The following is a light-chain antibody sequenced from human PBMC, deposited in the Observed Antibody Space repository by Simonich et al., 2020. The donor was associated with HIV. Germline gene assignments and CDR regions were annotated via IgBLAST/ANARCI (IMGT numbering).Light chain of an antibody. Sequence: DIQMTQSPSTLSASVGDRVTINCRASHSISPWLAWYQQKPGKAPKLLIYKASSLDSGVPSRFSGSGSGTEFTLTISSLQPDDFATYYCQQYNSYPWTFGQGTKVEIK. CDR1: HSISPW. V-gene: IGKV1-5*03. CDR3: QQYNSYPWT. CDR2: KAS. J-gene: IGKJ1*01.